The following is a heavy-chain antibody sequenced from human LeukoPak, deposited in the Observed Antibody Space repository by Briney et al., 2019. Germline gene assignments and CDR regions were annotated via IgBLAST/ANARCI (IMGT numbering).Heavy chain of an antibody. V-gene: IGHV3-53*01. CDR1: GFTVSSDY. Sequence: RSGGSLRLSCAASGFTVSSDYMSWVRQAPGKGLEWVSSIDGRGDRTYYADFVKGRLTISRDNSKNTLYLQMNSLRVEDTAIYYCAKDLSMREAADWFDPWGQGIEVTVSS. D-gene: IGHD2-15*01. CDR3: AKDLSMREAADWFDP. CDR2: IDGRGDRT. J-gene: IGHJ5*02.